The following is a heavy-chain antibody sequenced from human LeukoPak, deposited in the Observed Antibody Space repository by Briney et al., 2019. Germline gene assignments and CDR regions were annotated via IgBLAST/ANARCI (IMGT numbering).Heavy chain of an antibody. Sequence: GGSLRRSCPTAVYTYIHYCMDLVRQAPGKGLEWVSAISGSGGSTYYADSVKGRSTISRDNSKNTLYLQMNSLRAEDKGVYSCANYGIACSRRYHDARDIWGQGTMVTVSS. CDR1: VYTYIHYC. V-gene: IGHV3-23*01. J-gene: IGHJ3*02. CDR2: ISGSGGST. D-gene: IGHD3-10*02. CDR3: ANYGIACSRRYHDARDI.